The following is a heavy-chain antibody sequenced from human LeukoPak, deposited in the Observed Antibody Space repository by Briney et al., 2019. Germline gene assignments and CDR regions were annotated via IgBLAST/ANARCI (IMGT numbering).Heavy chain of an antibody. CDR1: GFSFNTFG. Sequence: GGSLRLSCAASGFSFNTFGMDWVRQAPGKGLEWVASISHDGSNKYYADSVKGRFTISRDNSKNTLYLQMNSLRAEDTAVYYCARDPKEAAAGTEPEVFKEDWYFDLWGRGTLVTVSS. V-gene: IGHV3-30-3*01. CDR2: ISHDGSNK. CDR3: ARDPKEAAAGTEPEVFKEDWYFDL. J-gene: IGHJ2*01. D-gene: IGHD6-13*01.